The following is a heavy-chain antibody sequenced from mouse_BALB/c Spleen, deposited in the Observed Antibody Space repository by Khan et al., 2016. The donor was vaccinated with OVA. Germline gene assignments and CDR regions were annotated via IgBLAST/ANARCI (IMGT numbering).Heavy chain of an antibody. CDR3: ARDGSRYNYAMDY. CDR2: ISSSGST. CDR1: GHSITSDYA. J-gene: IGHJ4*01. V-gene: IGHV3-2*02. Sequence: EVKLLESGPGLVKPSQSLSLTCTVTGHSITSDYAWNWIRQFPGNKLEWMGYISSSGSTNYNPALKSRISITRDTSKNQFFLQLNSVTTEDTATYDCARDGSRYNYAMDYWGQGTSVTVSS. D-gene: IGHD2-3*01.